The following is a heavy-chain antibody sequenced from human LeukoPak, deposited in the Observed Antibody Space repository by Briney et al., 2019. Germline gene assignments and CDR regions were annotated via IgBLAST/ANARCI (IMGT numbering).Heavy chain of an antibody. D-gene: IGHD6-6*01. CDR1: GFAFSSYW. Sequence: GGSLRLSCAASGFAFSSYWMHWVRQAPGKGLVWVSRINSDGSSTSYADSVKGRFTISRDNAKNTLYLQMNSLRAEDTAVYYCARGIAARTWFDPWGQGTLVTVSS. J-gene: IGHJ5*02. V-gene: IGHV3-74*01. CDR2: INSDGSST. CDR3: ARGIAARTWFDP.